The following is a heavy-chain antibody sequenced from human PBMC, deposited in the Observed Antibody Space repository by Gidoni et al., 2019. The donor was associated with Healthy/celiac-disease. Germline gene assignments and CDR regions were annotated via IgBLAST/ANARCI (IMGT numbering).Heavy chain of an antibody. J-gene: IGHJ4*02. D-gene: IGHD3-22*01. CDR3: ARDVYYYDSSGPFHDLYYFDY. CDR2: IIPILGIA. V-gene: IGHV1-69*04. Sequence: QVQLVQSGAEVKKPGSSVKVSCKASGGTFSSYAISWVRQAPGQGLEWMGRIIPILGIANYAQKFQGRVTITADKSTSTAYMELSSLRSEDTAVYYCARDVYYYDSSGPFHDLYYFDYWGQGTLVTVSS. CDR1: GGTFSSYA.